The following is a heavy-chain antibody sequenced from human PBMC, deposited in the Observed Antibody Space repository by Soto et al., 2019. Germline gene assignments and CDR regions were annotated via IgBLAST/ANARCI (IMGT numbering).Heavy chain of an antibody. J-gene: IGHJ4*02. CDR2: TYYSGST. V-gene: IGHV4-31*03. CDR1: GGSISSGGYY. D-gene: IGHD4-17*01. Sequence: QVQLQESGPGRVKPSHTLALTCTVSGGSISSGGYYWSWIRQHPGKGLEWIGDTYYSGSTYYNPALKSRVTISVDTSKNQFSLKLSSVTAADTAVYYCARNGDYEGAYWGQGTLVNVSS. CDR3: ARNGDYEGAY.